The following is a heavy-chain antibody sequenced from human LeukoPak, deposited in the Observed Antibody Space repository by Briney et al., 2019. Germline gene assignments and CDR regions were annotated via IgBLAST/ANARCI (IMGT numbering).Heavy chain of an antibody. J-gene: IGHJ4*02. Sequence: SETLSLTCAVYGGSFSAYYWSLIRQPPGKGLEWIGEINHSGSTNYNPSLKSRFAISVDTYRNQFSLRLSSVTAADTAVYYCARGQRITMTDWGQGTLVTVSS. D-gene: IGHD3-22*01. CDR2: INHSGST. CDR3: ARGQRITMTD. V-gene: IGHV4-34*01. CDR1: GGSFSAYY.